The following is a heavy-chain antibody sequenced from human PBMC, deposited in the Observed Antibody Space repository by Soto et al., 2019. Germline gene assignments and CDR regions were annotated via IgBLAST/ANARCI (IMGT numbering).Heavy chain of an antibody. Sequence: QVQLQESGPGLVKPSQTLSLTCTVSGGSISTGGYYWNWIRQHPGKGLEWIGYFYYTGCTYYNPSLKRRVTISVNTSKNQFSLKLSSVTAADTAVYYCARSVFPWGQGTLVTVSS. J-gene: IGHJ5*02. V-gene: IGHV4-31*03. CDR3: ARSVFP. CDR2: FYYTGCT. CDR1: GGSISTGGYY.